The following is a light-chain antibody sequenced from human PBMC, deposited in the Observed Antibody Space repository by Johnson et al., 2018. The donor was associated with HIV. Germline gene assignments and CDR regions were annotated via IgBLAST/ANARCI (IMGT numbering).Light chain of an antibody. CDR2: DNN. Sequence: SVLTQPPSVSAAPGQKVTISCSGNSSNIGNNYVSWYQQLPGTAPKLLIYDNNKRPSGIPDRFSGSKSGASATLGITGLQTGDEADYYCGTWDSSLSAGGVFGTGTKVTVL. CDR1: SSNIGNNY. V-gene: IGLV1-51*01. J-gene: IGLJ1*01. CDR3: GTWDSSLSAGGV.